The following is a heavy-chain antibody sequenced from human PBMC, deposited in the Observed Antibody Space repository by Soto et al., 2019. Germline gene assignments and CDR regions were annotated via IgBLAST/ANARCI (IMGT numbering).Heavy chain of an antibody. CDR2: IYSSGTT. V-gene: IGHV4-61*05. J-gene: IGHJ4*02. Sequence: PSETLSLTCTVSGDSITSNSYFWAWIRQPPGKGLEWIGYIYSSGTTHYNPSLQSRVTISADTSKNQVSLKLDSVTAADTAVYYCARLGGYYQAFDSRGQGTLVTVSS. CDR1: GDSITSNSYF. D-gene: IGHD3-22*01. CDR3: ARLGGYYQAFDS.